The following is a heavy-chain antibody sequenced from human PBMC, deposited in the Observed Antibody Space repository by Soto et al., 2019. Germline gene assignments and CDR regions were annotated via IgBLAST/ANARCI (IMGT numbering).Heavy chain of an antibody. Sequence: ASVKVSCKASGYTFTGYYMHWVRQAPGQGLEWMGWINPNSGNTGYAQKFQGRVTMTRNTSISTAYMELSSLRSEDTAVYYCARGGVVDYYYYGMDVWGQGTTVTVSS. V-gene: IGHV1-8*02. CDR2: INPNSGNT. D-gene: IGHD3-3*01. CDR3: ARGGVVDYYYYGMDV. J-gene: IGHJ6*02. CDR1: GYTFTGYY.